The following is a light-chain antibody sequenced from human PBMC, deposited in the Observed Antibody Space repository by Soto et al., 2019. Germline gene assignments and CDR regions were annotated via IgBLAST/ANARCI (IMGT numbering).Light chain of an antibody. CDR3: MQGTHWPPVT. J-gene: IGKJ2*01. CDR2: NPF. V-gene: IGKV2-30*01. Sequence: DVVMTQSPLSLPVTLGQPASISCRSSQSLVYSDGIAYLSWFQQRPGQSPRRLIYNPFNRDSGVPDRFSGSGSGTEFTLKISRVEAEDVGIYYCMQGTHWPPVTFGQGTKLEIK. CDR1: QSLVYSDGIAY.